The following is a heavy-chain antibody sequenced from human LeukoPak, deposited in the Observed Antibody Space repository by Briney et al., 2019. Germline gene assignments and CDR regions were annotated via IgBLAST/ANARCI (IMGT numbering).Heavy chain of an antibody. Sequence: GESLKISCKGSGYSFSSYWIGWVRQMPGKGLEWMGIIYPGDSDTKYSPSFQGQVTFSADKSINTAYLQWSSLKASDTAMYYCARQTPGGSGSYYAFHVWGQGTLVTVSS. V-gene: IGHV5-51*01. D-gene: IGHD3-10*01. CDR3: ARQTPGGSGSYYAFHV. CDR1: GYSFSSYW. J-gene: IGHJ3*01. CDR2: IYPGDSDT.